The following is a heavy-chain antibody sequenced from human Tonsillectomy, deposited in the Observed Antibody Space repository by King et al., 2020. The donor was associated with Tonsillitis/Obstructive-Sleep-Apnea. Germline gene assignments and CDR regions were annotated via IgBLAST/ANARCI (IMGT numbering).Heavy chain of an antibody. V-gene: IGHV5-10-1*03. CDR1: GYSFTSYW. Sequence: QLVQSGAEVKKPGESLRISCKGSGYSFTSYWITWVRQMPGKGLEWMGRIDPTDSYTNYSPSFQGHVTISADKSNSTAYLQWSSLKASSTAMYYCARYYYFDSSGYYYWGQGTLVTVSS. D-gene: IGHD3-22*01. J-gene: IGHJ4*02. CDR2: IDPTDSYT. CDR3: ARYYYFDSSGYYY.